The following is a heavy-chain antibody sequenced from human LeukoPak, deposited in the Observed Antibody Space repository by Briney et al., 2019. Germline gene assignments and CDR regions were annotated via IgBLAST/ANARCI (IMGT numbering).Heavy chain of an antibody. D-gene: IGHD4-11*01. CDR2: ISGDGRNK. CDR3: AREDYGNYYFDY. J-gene: IGHJ4*02. CDR1: GFTFSSYA. V-gene: IGHV3-30*04. Sequence: GGSLRLSCAASGFTFSSYAMSWVRKAPGKGLEWVAGISGDGRNKYYADSVKGRFTISRDNSKKTVYLQVNSLRAEDTALYSCAREDYGNYYFDYWGQGTLVTVSS.